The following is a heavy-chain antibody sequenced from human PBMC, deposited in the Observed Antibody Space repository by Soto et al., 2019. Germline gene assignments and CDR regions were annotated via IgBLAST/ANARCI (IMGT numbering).Heavy chain of an antibody. CDR2: ISYDGSEK. V-gene: IGHV3-30*18. Sequence: QVQLVESGGGVVQPGRSLSLSCGASRFSFSSFGMHWVRQPPGKGPEWVAFISYDGSEKKYADSVKGRFTISRDNSENTLYLQRNSLTPEDTAVYYCAKERDAWLVRTPFDIWGHGTLVNVA. D-gene: IGHD6-19*01. CDR3: AKERDAWLVRTPFDI. CDR1: RFSFSSFG. J-gene: IGHJ4*01.